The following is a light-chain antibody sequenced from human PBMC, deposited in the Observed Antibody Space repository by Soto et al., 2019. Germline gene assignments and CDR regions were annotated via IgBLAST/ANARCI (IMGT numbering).Light chain of an antibody. V-gene: IGLV1-44*01. CDR1: SCNIGSNT. CDR3: AAWDDSLNGHVV. CDR2: TNN. Sequence: QSVLTQPPSASGTPGQRVTLSCSGSSCNIGSNTVNWYQQLPGTAPKVLIYTNNQRPSGVPDRFSGSKSGTSASLAISGLQSEDEADYYCAAWDDSLNGHVVFGGGTKLTVL. J-gene: IGLJ2*01.